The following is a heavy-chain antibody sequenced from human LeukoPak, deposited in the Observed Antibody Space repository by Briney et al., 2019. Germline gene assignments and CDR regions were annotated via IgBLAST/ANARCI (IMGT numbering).Heavy chain of an antibody. CDR3: ASLRKINYYYYGMDV. J-gene: IGHJ6*02. V-gene: IGHV4-39*07. CDR1: GGSISSSSYY. Sequence: PSETLSLTCTVSGGSISSSSYYWGWIRQPPGKGLEWIGSIYYSGSTYYNPSLKSRVTISVDTSKNQFSLKLSSVTAADTAVYYCASLRKINYYYYGMDVWGQGTTVTVSS. CDR2: IYYSGST.